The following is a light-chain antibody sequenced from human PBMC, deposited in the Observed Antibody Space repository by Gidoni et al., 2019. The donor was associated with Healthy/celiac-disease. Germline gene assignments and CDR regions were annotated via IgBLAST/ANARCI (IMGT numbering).Light chain of an antibody. CDR3: QQSYSTPIT. J-gene: IGKJ5*01. V-gene: IGKV1-39*01. Sequence: DIQMTQSPSSLSASVGDRVTITCRASQSISSYLNWYQQKPGQAPKLLIYAASSLQSWVPSRFSGSGSGTDFTLTISSLQPEDFATYYCQQSYSTPITFGQGTRLEIK. CDR2: AAS. CDR1: QSISSY.